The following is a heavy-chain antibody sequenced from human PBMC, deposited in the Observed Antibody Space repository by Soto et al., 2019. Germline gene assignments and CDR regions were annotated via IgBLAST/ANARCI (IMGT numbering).Heavy chain of an antibody. J-gene: IGHJ4*02. CDR3: ARAPIVVVVAYEYYFDY. CDR1: GFTFSSYW. D-gene: IGHD2-15*01. V-gene: IGHV3-7*01. CDR2: IKQDGSEK. Sequence: GGSLRLSCAASGFTFSSYWMSWVRQAPGKGLEWVANIKQDGSEKYYVDFVKGRFTISRDNAKNSLYLQMNSLRAEDTAVYYCARAPIVVVVAYEYYFDYWGQGTLVTVSS.